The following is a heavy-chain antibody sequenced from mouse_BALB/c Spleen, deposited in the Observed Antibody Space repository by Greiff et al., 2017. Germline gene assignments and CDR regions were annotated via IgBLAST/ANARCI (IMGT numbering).Heavy chain of an antibody. CDR2: ISYSGST. D-gene: IGHD1-1*02. CDR1: GYSITSDYA. J-gene: IGHJ4*01. V-gene: IGHV3-2*02. Sequence: EVKLVESGPGLVKPSQSLSLTCTVTGYSITSDYAWNWIRQFPGNKLEWMGYISYSGSTSYNPSLKSRISITRDTSKNQFFLQLNSVTTEDTATYYCARGYGPYYYAMDYWGQGTSVTVSS. CDR3: ARGYGPYYYAMDY.